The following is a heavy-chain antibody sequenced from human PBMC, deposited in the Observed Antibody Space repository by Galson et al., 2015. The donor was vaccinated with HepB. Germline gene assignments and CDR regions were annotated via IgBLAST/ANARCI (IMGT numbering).Heavy chain of an antibody. D-gene: IGHD3-22*01. CDR3: AREGAYYYDSSGLRGYYYYYYGMDV. V-gene: IGHV3-33*01. J-gene: IGHJ6*02. CDR1: GFTFSSYG. Sequence: SLRLSCAASGFTFSSYGMHWVRQAPGKGLEWVAVIWYDGSNKYYADSVKGRFTISRDNSKNTLYLQMNSLRAEDTAVYYCAREGAYYYDSSGLRGYYYYYYGMDVWGQGTTVTVSS. CDR2: IWYDGSNK.